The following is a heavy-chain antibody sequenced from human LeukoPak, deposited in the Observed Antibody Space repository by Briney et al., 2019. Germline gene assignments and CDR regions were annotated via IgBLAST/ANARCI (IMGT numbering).Heavy chain of an antibody. J-gene: IGHJ4*02. CDR2: ISSSSSYI. CDR3: TSSGIAVAGTYY. CDR1: GFTFSSYS. V-gene: IGHV3-21*01. Sequence: GGSLILSCAASGFTFSSYSMNWVRQAPGKGLEWVSSISSSSSYIYYADSVKGRFTISRDNAKSSLYLQMNSLRAEDRAVYYCTSSGIAVAGTYYWGQGTLVTVSS. D-gene: IGHD6-19*01.